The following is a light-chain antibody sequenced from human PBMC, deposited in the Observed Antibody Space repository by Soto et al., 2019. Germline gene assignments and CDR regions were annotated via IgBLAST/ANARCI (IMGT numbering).Light chain of an antibody. Sequence: LLLTQSPVTVSLSPGEGATLSCRASESVASSSIAWYQLKPGQAPRLLIYKTSSRPTGIPDRFSGSGSGTDFTLSITRLKPEDSAVYFCQQYSRSRALTFGGGTKVEIK. CDR2: KTS. J-gene: IGKJ4*01. CDR3: QQYSRSRALT. V-gene: IGKV3-20*01. CDR1: ESVASSS.